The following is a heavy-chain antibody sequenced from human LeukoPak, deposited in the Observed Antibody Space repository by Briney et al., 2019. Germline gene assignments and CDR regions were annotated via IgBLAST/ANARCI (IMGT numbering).Heavy chain of an antibody. V-gene: IGHV3-15*01. CDR2: IKSKTDGGTT. CDR3: TTSMIVDLAGDDVFDI. D-gene: IGHD3-22*01. J-gene: IGHJ3*02. Sequence: PGGSLRLSCAASGFTFSNAWMSWVRQAPGKGLEWVGRIKSKTDGGTTDYAAPVKGRFTISRDDSKNTLYLQMNSLKTEDTAVYYCTTSMIVDLAGDDVFDIWGQGTMVTVSS. CDR1: GFTFSNAW.